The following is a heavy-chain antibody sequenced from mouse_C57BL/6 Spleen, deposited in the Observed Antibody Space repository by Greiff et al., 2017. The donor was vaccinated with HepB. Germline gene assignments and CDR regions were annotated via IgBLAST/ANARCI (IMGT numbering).Heavy chain of an antibody. CDR2: ILPGCGST. CDR3: ARSESGTNYYAMDY. CDR1: GYTFTGYW. V-gene: IGHV1-9*01. Sequence: QVQLKQSGAELMKPGASVKLSCKATGYTFTGYWIEWVKQRPGHGLEWIGEILPGCGSTNYNEKFKGKATFPADTSSNTAYMQLSSLTTEDSAIYYGARSESGTNYYAMDYWGQGTSVTVSS. D-gene: IGHD4-1*01. J-gene: IGHJ4*01.